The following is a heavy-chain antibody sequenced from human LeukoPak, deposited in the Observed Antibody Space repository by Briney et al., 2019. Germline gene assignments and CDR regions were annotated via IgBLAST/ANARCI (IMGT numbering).Heavy chain of an antibody. J-gene: IGHJ6*03. CDR2: INDSGST. CDR1: GGSFSGYY. Sequence: SETLSLTCAVSGGSFSGYYWSWIRQPPGKGLEWIGEINDSGSTNYNPSLKSRVTISVDTSKNQFSLKLSSVTAADTAVYYCARGLFSKYSSSFHYYYYYMDVWGKGTTVTVSS. CDR3: ARGLFSKYSSSFHYYYYYMDV. D-gene: IGHD6-6*01. V-gene: IGHV4-34*01.